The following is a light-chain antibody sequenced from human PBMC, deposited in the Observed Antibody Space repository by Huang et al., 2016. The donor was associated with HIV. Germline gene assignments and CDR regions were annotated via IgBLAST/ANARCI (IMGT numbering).Light chain of an antibody. Sequence: EIVMTQSPATLSVSPGERATLSCRASQSVSDNLAWYQQKSGQAPRLLIYGASTMATGIPARFSGSVSGTEFTLTISSLQSEDYGVYWCLQYNSWPRTFGQGTKVEIK. CDR1: QSVSDN. V-gene: IGKV3-15*01. J-gene: IGKJ1*01. CDR2: GAS. CDR3: LQYNSWPRT.